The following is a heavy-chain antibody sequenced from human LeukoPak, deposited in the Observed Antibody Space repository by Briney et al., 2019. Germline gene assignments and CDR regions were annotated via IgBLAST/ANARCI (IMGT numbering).Heavy chain of an antibody. V-gene: IGHV4-59*08. D-gene: IGHD1-26*01. CDR2: VYDSGTT. J-gene: IGHJ4*02. CDR1: GGSISTYY. Sequence: PSETLSLTCSVSGGSISTYYWSWIRQTPGKGLEWIGYVYDSGTTNYNPSLKGRVTISSDTSKNQFSLNLRSVNAADTATYYCARHGGSLGYFDYWGQGTLVTVSS. CDR3: ARHGGSLGYFDY.